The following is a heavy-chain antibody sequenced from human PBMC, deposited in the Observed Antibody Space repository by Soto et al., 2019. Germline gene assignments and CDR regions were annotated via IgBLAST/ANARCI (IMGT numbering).Heavy chain of an antibody. CDR1: GITLNNSG. CDR2: ISHDGSEQ. V-gene: IGHV3-30*18. Sequence: QVQLVESGGGVVQPWRSLRLSCRVSGITLNNSGIHWVRQAPGKGLEWMAVISHDGSEQYYADSMKGRLNISRDNSKNTVNLQMNSLRGEDTAIYYCVKDRVPGAYGHYYGMDVWGQGTTVTVSS. D-gene: IGHD5-12*01. J-gene: IGHJ6*02. CDR3: VKDRVPGAYGHYYGMDV.